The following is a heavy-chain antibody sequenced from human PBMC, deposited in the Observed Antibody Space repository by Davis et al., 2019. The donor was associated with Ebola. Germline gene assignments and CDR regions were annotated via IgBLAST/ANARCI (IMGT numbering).Heavy chain of an antibody. CDR2: IIPNSGDT. CDR1: GYTFTGYN. J-gene: IGHJ4*02. CDR3: ARGHNYGFEY. V-gene: IGHV1-2*06. D-gene: IGHD5-18*01. Sequence: ASVQVSCKASGYTFTGYNMHWVRRAPGQGLEWMGRIIPNSGDTNYAQKFQDRVTMTRDTSISTAYMELSRLRSDDTAVYYCARGHNYGFEYWGQGTLVTVSS.